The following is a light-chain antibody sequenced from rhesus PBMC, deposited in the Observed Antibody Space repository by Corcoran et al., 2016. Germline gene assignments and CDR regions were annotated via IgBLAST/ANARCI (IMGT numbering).Light chain of an antibody. Sequence: DIQMTQSPSSLSASVGDRVTITCRASQGINSWLAWYQQKPGKAPKLLSYRASSLEPGVPSRVSGSGSGTDFTLTISSRQTEDIATYYCQHYYSTPWTFGQGTKVEIK. CDR2: RAS. CDR3: QHYYSTPWT. CDR1: QGINSW. J-gene: IGKJ1*01. V-gene: IGKV1-69*01.